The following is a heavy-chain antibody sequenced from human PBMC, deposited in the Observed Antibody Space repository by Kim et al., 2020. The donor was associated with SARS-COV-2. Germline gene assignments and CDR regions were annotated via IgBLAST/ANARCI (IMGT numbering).Heavy chain of an antibody. Sequence: SETLSLTCTVSGGSISSSSYYWGWIRQPPGKGLEWIGSIYYSGSTYYNPSLKSRVTISVDTSKNQFSLKLSSVTAADTAVYYCARRETYYYDLGWGNNWFDPWGQGTLVTVSS. V-gene: IGHV4-39*01. CDR3: ARRETYYYDLGWGNNWFDP. D-gene: IGHD3-22*01. J-gene: IGHJ5*02. CDR1: GGSISSSSYY. CDR2: IYYSGST.